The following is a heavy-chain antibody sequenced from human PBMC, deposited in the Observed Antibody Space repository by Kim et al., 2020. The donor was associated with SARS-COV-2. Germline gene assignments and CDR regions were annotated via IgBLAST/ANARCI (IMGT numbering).Heavy chain of an antibody. V-gene: IGHV3-9*01. CDR2: ISWNSGSI. Sequence: GGSLRLSCAASGFTFDDYAMHWVRQAPGKGLEWVSGISWNSGSIGYADSVKGRFTISRDNAKNSLYLQMNSLRAEDTALYYCAKSGREWELLNWFDPWGQGTLVTVSS. D-gene: IGHD1-26*01. CDR3: AKSGREWELLNWFDP. J-gene: IGHJ5*02. CDR1: GFTFDDYA.